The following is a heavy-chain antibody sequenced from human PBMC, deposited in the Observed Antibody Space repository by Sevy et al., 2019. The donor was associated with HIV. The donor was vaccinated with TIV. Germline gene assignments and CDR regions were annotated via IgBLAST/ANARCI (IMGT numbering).Heavy chain of an antibody. V-gene: IGHV1-24*01. D-gene: IGHD3-22*01. J-gene: IGHJ4*02. CDR3: ATTKDYYDSSGSPFDY. Sequence: ASVKVSCKVSGSTLSQLSMHWVRQAPGKGLEWMGSFDPEDGETIYAQILQGRVTMTEYTSTDTAYMELSSLRSEDTAVYYCATTKDYYDSSGSPFDYWGQGTLVTVSS. CDR2: FDPEDGET. CDR1: GSTLSQLS.